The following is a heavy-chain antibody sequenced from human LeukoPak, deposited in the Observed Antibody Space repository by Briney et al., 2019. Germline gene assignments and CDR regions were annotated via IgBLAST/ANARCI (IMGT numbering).Heavy chain of an antibody. J-gene: IGHJ4*02. CDR3: AKSLHYFDY. Sequence: GGSLRLSCAASGFIFSSYSMNWVRQAPGKGLEWVSAISGSGGSTYYADSVRGRFTISRDNSKNTLYLQVNSLRAEDTAVYYCAKSLHYFDYWGQGTLVTVST. V-gene: IGHV3-23*01. CDR1: GFIFSSYS. CDR2: ISGSGGST.